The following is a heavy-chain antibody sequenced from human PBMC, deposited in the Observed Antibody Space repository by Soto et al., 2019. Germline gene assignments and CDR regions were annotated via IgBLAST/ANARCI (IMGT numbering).Heavy chain of an antibody. CDR2: INAGNGNT. CDR1: GYTFTSYA. CDR3: ARGGSLYWYFDL. D-gene: IGHD1-26*01. Sequence: ASVKVSCKASGYTFTSYAMHWVRQAPGQRLEWMGWINAGNGNTKYSQKFQGRVTITRDTSASTAYMELSSLRSEDTAVYYCARGGSLYWYFDLWGRGTRVTVAS. J-gene: IGHJ2*01. V-gene: IGHV1-3*01.